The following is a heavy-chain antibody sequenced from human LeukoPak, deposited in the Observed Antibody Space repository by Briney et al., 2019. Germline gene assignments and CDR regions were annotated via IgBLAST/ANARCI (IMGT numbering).Heavy chain of an antibody. CDR2: INHSGST. V-gene: IGHV4-34*01. D-gene: IGHD6-19*01. CDR3: ARANPRGWSKTYYYYGMDV. J-gene: IGHJ6*02. Sequence: SETLSLTCAVYGGSFSGYYWSWIRQPPGKGLEWIGEINHSGSTNYNPSLKSRVTISVDTSKNQFSLKLSSVTAADTAVYYCARANPRGWSKTYYYYGMDVWGQGTTVTVSS. CDR1: GGSFSGYY.